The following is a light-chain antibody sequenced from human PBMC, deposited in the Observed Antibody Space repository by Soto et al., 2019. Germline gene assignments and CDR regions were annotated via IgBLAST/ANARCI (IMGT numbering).Light chain of an antibody. CDR3: QQYGSSPWT. V-gene: IGKV3-20*01. J-gene: IGKJ1*01. CDR1: PSVSSSY. CDR2: GAS. Sequence: EIVLTQSPGTLSLSPGERATLSCRASPSVSSSYLAWYQQKPGQAPRLLIYGASSRATGIPDRFSGSGSGTDFTLTISRLEPEDFAVYYCQQYGSSPWTFGKGTKVEIK.